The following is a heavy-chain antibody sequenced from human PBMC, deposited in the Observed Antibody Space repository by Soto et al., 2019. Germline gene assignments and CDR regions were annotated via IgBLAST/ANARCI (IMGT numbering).Heavy chain of an antibody. Sequence: PVGSLSLSWAASGFTFSSYAMSWVRQAPGKGLEWVSAISGSGGSTYYADSVKGRFTISRDNSKNTLYLQMNSLRAEDTAVYYCAKGVLAARPFDYWGQGTLVTVSS. D-gene: IGHD6-6*01. CDR1: GFTFSSYA. CDR2: ISGSGGST. V-gene: IGHV3-23*01. J-gene: IGHJ4*02. CDR3: AKGVLAARPFDY.